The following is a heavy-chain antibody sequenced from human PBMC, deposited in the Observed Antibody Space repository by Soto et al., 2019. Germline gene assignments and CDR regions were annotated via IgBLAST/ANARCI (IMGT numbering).Heavy chain of an antibody. CDR1: GAALSSGVYF. V-gene: IGHV4-61*08. J-gene: IGHJ5*02. Sequence: PSETLSRTCTVSGAALSSGVYFYTWFRQPPGKVLEWLGYIYYSGGTNYNPSLKSRVTISLDKSKSQFSLRLISVTAADTAVYYCTREQSDDNYFDPWGQGTLVTVSS. CDR3: TREQSDDNYFDP. CDR2: IYYSGGT. D-gene: IGHD6-19*01.